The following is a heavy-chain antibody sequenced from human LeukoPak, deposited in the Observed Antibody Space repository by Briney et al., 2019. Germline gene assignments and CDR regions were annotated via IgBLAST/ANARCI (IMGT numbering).Heavy chain of an antibody. CDR2: INPNSRII. D-gene: IGHD2-8*02. CDR3: VRDLVLVDTPGDDFDY. Sequence: GGSLRLSCVVSGISLSNYAMTWVRQAPGKGLVWVARINPNSRIITYADSVKGRFTISRDNAKNTVYLQMNSLLAEDTAVYYCVRDLVLVDTPGDDFDYWGQGTLVTVSS. J-gene: IGHJ4*02. CDR1: GISLSNYA. V-gene: IGHV3-74*03.